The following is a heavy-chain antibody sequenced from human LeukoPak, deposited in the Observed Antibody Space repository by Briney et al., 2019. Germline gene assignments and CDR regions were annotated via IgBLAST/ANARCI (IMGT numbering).Heavy chain of an antibody. V-gene: IGHV3-23*01. CDR2: ISGSGVTT. Sequence: GGSLRLSCAASGFTFNIYAMSWVRQAPGKGLEWVSAISGSGVTTHYAGSVKGRFSISRDNSKNTLYLQMNSLRAEDTALYYCAKKVVVGATSPYSDFQDWGQGTLVTVSS. CDR1: GFTFNIYA. CDR3: AKKVVVGATSPYSDFQD. J-gene: IGHJ1*01. D-gene: IGHD1-26*01.